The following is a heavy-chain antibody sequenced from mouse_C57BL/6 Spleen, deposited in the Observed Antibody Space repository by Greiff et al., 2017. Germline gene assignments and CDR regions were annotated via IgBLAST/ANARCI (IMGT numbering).Heavy chain of an antibody. CDR2: ILPGSGST. J-gene: IGHJ4*01. CDR3: ARSTLGANWDYYYAMDY. Sequence: QVQLQQSGAELMKPGASVKLSCKATGYTFTGYWIEWVKQRPGHGLEWIGEILPGSGSTNYNEKFKGKATFTADTSSNTAYMQLSSLTTEDSAIYYCARSTLGANWDYYYAMDYWGQGTSVTVSS. V-gene: IGHV1-9*01. D-gene: IGHD4-1*01. CDR1: GYTFTGYW.